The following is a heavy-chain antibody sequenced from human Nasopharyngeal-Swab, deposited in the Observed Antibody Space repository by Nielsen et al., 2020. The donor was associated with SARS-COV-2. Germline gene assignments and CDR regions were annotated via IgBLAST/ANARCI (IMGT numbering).Heavy chain of an antibody. CDR1: GVDASAKYAG. CDR2: TLYGAKWYS. Sequence: SQTLSLSCAISGVDASAKYAGWNWIRPPPTRGLEWLGMTLYGAKWYSHYAESVQGRITVSADTSRNQFSLHLSSVTPEDTAVYYCASVKTWGTYYFDSWGQGTLVTVSS. CDR3: ASVKTWGTYYFDS. D-gene: IGHD1-1*01. J-gene: IGHJ4*02. V-gene: IGHV6-1*01.